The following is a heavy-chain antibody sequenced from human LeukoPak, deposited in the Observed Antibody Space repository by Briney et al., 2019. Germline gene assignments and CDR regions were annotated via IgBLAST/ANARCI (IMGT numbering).Heavy chain of an antibody. V-gene: IGHV5-51*01. CDR3: ARHSSAPGSYYYYGMDV. D-gene: IGHD3-22*01. J-gene: IGHJ6*02. CDR2: IYPGDSDT. Sequence: SVLAVSVKKQEWIGIIYPGDSDTRYSPSFQGQVTISADKSISTAYLQWSSLKASDTAMYYCARHSSAPGSYYYYGMDVWGQGTTVTVSS.